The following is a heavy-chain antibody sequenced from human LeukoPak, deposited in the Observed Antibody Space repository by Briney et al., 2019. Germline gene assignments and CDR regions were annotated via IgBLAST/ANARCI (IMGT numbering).Heavy chain of an antibody. D-gene: IGHD6-19*01. V-gene: IGHV1-2*02. CDR3: ARVAGIAVAGRGNFDY. Sequence: ASVKVSCKASGYTFTGYYMHWVRQAPGQGLEWMGWINPNSGGTNYAQKFQGRVTMTRDTSISTAYMELSRLRRDDAAVYYCARVAGIAVAGRGNFDYWGQGTLVTVSS. CDR1: GYTFTGYY. J-gene: IGHJ4*02. CDR2: INPNSGGT.